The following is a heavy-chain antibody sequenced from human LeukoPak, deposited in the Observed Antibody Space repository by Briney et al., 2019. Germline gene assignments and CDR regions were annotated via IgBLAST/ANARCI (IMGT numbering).Heavy chain of an antibody. Sequence: GGSLRLSRAASGFTFSSYSMNWVRQAPGKGLEWVSSISSSSSYIYYADSVKGRFTISRDNAKNSLYLQMNSLRAEDTAVSYCARARKPHFDCWSQRTPATASS. J-gene: IGHJ4*02. CDR3: ARARKPHFDC. V-gene: IGHV3-21*01. CDR1: GFTFSSYS. CDR2: ISSSSSYI.